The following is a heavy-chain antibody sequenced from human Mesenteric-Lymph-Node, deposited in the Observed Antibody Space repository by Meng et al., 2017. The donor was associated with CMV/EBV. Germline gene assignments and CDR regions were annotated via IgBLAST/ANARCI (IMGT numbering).Heavy chain of an antibody. V-gene: IGHV1-2*06. D-gene: IGHD3-3*01. CDR2: INPNSGGT. CDR3: ARYGLWSGYYSGYFDF. CDR1: GYPFTGYY. J-gene: IGHJ2*01. Sequence: SGYPFTGYYMHWVRQAPGQGLEWMGRINPNSGGTNYAQNFQGRVAMTRDTSISTAYMELSRLRSDDTAVYYCARYGLWSGYYSGYFDFWGRGTLVTVSS.